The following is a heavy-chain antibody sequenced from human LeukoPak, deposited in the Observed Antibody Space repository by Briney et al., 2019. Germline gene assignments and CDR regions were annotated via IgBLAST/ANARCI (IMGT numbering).Heavy chain of an antibody. V-gene: IGHV3-23*01. Sequence: GGSLRLSCEVSGLTLRSFAMNWVRQPAGKGLEWVSAISGDGGSTEYADSVKGRFTISRDNSKNTVYLQMNSLRAGDTALYYCAAMTTAAANAFFYWGRGTVVTVSA. CDR3: AAMTTAAANAFFY. J-gene: IGHJ4*02. D-gene: IGHD2-2*01. CDR1: GLTLRSFA. CDR2: ISGDGGST.